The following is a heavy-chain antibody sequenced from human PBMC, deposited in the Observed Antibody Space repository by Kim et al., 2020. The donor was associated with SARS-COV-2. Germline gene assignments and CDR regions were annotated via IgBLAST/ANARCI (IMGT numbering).Heavy chain of an antibody. CDR3: AKDSQFGLY. D-gene: IGHD3-16*01. V-gene: IGHV3-23*01. J-gene: IGHJ4*02. CDR2: GST. Sequence: GSTYYADSVKGRFTITRDKSKNTLYLPMNSLRAEETAVDYCAKDSQFGLYWGQGTLVTVSS.